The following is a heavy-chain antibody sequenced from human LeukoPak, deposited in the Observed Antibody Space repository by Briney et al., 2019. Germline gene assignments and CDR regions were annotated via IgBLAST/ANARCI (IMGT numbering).Heavy chain of an antibody. V-gene: IGHV1-2*06. CDR2: INPNSGGT. D-gene: IGHD3-22*01. CDR1: GYTFTGYY. CDR3: ARDLVTMIDMYYFDY. J-gene: IGHJ4*02. Sequence: GASVKVSCKASGYTFTGYYMHWVRQAPGQGLEWMGRINPNSGGTNYAQKFQGRVTMTRDTSISTAYVELSRLRSDDTAVYYCARDLVTMIDMYYFDYWGQGTLVTVSS.